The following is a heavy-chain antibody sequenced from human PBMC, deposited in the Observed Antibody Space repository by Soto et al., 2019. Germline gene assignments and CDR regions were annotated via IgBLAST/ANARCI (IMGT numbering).Heavy chain of an antibody. Sequence: QVQLVESGGGVVQPGRSLRLSCAASGFTFSSYGMHWVRQAPGKGLEWVAVISYDGSNKYYADSVKGRFTISRDNSKNTLYLQMNSLRAEDTAVYYCAKDQLRGVRGAITYYYGMDVWGQGTTVTVSS. CDR2: ISYDGSNK. V-gene: IGHV3-30*18. D-gene: IGHD3-10*01. J-gene: IGHJ6*02. CDR3: AKDQLRGVRGAITYYYGMDV. CDR1: GFTFSSYG.